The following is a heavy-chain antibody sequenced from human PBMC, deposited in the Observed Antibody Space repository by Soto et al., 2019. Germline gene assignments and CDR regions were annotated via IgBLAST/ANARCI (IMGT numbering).Heavy chain of an antibody. D-gene: IGHD3-10*01. J-gene: IGHJ6*02. V-gene: IGHV4-34*01. CDR2: INSSGDT. Sequence: QVQLQQWGAGLLKPSETLSLACAVYGESFSGYFWNWIRQPPGKGLEWIGEINSSGDTSYNPSLKSRVTLSVDTSKKQFSLRLNSVIAADTAVFYCARRRRGITMGRGAYAMDVWGQGTTVTVSS. CDR1: GESFSGYF. CDR3: ARRRRGITMGRGAYAMDV.